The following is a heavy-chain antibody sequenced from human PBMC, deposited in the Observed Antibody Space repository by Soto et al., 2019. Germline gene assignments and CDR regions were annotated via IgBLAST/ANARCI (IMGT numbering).Heavy chain of an antibody. CDR3: ALEGVATIGESDY. CDR2: IIPIFGTA. Sequence: SVKVSCKASGGTFSSYAISWVRQAPGQGLEWMGGIIPIFGTANYAQKFQGRVTITADKSTSTAYMELRSLRSDDTAVYYCALEGVATIGESDYWGQGTLVTVSS. V-gene: IGHV1-69*06. D-gene: IGHD5-12*01. J-gene: IGHJ4*02. CDR1: GGTFSSYA.